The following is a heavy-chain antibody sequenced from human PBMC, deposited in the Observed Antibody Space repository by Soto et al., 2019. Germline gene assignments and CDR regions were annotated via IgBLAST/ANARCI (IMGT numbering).Heavy chain of an antibody. CDR1: GFTFSSYG. V-gene: IGHV3-33*01. J-gene: IGHJ6*02. Sequence: QVQLVESGGGVVQPGRSLRLSCAASGFTFSSYGMHWVRQAPGKGLELVAVIWYDGSNKYYADSVKGRFTISRDNSKNTLYLQMNSLRAEDTAVYYCARSPEKYYDILTGPYYGMDVWGQRTTVTVSS. CDR3: ARSPEKYYDILTGPYYGMDV. CDR2: IWYDGSNK. D-gene: IGHD3-9*01.